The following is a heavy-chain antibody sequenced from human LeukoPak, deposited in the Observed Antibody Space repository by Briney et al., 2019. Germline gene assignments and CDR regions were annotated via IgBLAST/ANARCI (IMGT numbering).Heavy chain of an antibody. V-gene: IGHV4-34*01. CDR2: IHHGGST. CDR3: ARGLAGGYNFDY. Sequence: SETLSLTCAAYGGSLNGYFWSWIRQPPGKGLEWIGEIHHGGSTNQNPSLKTRVTISIDTSNNQFSLNLSSVTAADTAVYYCARGLAGGYNFDYWGQGTLVTVSS. J-gene: IGHJ4*02. CDR1: GGSLNGYF. D-gene: IGHD3-22*01.